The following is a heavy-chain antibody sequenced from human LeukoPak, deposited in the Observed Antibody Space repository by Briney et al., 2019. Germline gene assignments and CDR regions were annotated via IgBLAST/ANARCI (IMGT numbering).Heavy chain of an antibody. CDR1: GGSISSYY. CDR2: IYYSGST. V-gene: IGHV4-59*01. CDR3: ARDYYDSSGTTGDYFDY. J-gene: IGHJ4*02. Sequence: SETLSLTCTVSGGSISSYYWSWIRQPPGKGLEWIGYIYYSGSTNYNPSLKSRVTISVDTSKNQSSLKLSSVTAADTAVYYCARDYYDSSGTTGDYFDYWGQGTLVTVSS. D-gene: IGHD3-22*01.